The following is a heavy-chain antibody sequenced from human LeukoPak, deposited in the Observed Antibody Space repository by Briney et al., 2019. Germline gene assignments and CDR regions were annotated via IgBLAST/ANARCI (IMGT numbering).Heavy chain of an antibody. J-gene: IGHJ1*01. CDR3: ARRYCSSTICDTYFEH. V-gene: IGHV5-51*01. CDR2: IYPGDSDT. Sequence: PGESLRISCKVSGYSFPSYWITWVRQMPGKGLEWMGIIYPGDSDTRYSPSFQGQVTISADKSISTAYLQWSSLKASDTAMYYCARRYCSSTICDTYFEHWGQGTLVTVSS. D-gene: IGHD2-2*02. CDR1: GYSFPSYW.